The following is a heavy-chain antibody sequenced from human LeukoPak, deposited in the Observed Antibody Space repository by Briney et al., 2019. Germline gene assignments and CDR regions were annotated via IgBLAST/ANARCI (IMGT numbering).Heavy chain of an antibody. V-gene: IGHV4-4*07. CDR2: IYTSGGT. CDR3: AREIVVPAADYYYYYGMDV. Sequence: SETLSLTCTVSGGPISSYYWSWIRQPAGKGLEWIGRIYTSGGTNYNPSLKSRVTMSVDTSKNQFSLKLSSVTAADTAVYYCAREIVVPAADYYYYYGMDVWGQGTTVTVSS. CDR1: GGPISSYY. D-gene: IGHD2-2*01. J-gene: IGHJ6*02.